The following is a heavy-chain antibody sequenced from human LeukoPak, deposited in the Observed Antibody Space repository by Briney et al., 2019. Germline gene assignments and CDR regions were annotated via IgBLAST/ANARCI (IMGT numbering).Heavy chain of an antibody. CDR3: ARENTGSYREFDY. D-gene: IGHD1-26*01. CDR2: IYTGGST. Sequence: SETLPLTCTVSGGSISSYYWSWIRQPAGKGLEWIRRIYTGGSTNYNPSLKSRVTMSVDSSNNQFSLKLSSVTAADTAVYYCARENTGSYREFDYWGQGTLVTVSS. CDR1: GGSISSYY. V-gene: IGHV4-4*07. J-gene: IGHJ4*02.